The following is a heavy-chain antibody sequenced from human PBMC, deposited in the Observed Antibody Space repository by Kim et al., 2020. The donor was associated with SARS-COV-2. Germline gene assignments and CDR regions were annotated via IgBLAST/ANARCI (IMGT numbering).Heavy chain of an antibody. V-gene: IGHV4-34*01. CDR2: INHSGST. J-gene: IGHJ4*02. D-gene: IGHD3-10*01. CDR1: GGSFSGYY. CDR3: ARVVRGVTGKFDY. Sequence: SETLSLTCAVYGGSFSGYYWSWIRQPPGKGLEWIGEINHSGSTNYNPSLKSRVTISVDTSKNQFSLKLSSVTAADTAVYYCARVVRGVTGKFDYWGQGTLVTVSS.